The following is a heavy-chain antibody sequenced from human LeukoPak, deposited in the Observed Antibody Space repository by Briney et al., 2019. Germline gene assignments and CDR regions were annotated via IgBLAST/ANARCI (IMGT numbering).Heavy chain of an antibody. CDR1: AFIFSDYS. J-gene: IGHJ5*02. D-gene: IGHD3-16*01. V-gene: IGHV3-23*01. CDR3: AKGAEIDL. Sequence: GGSLRLSCAASAFIFSDYSMNWVRQAPGKGLEWVSAVTGPGDTTYYADSVKGRFFMSREDSKTTVYLQMNSLRAEDTAIYYCAKGAEIDLWGQGTLVTVSS. CDR2: VTGPGDTT.